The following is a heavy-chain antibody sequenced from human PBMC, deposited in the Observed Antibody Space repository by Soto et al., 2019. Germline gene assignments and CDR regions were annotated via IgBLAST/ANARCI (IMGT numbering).Heavy chain of an antibody. CDR3: AKNQGVELVPLATVDWFDP. CDR1: VFIFANFG. CDR2: ISGSGFKK. V-gene: IGHV3-23*01. Sequence: PAGSLRLSFSASVFIFANFGMSWVRPAPGKGLEWISSISGSGFKKYYADSVKGRFTISRDNSKSTVYLELNNLSAEDTAVYHCAKNQGVELVPLATVDWFDPWGQGSVVTVSA. J-gene: IGHJ5*02. D-gene: IGHD1-26*01.